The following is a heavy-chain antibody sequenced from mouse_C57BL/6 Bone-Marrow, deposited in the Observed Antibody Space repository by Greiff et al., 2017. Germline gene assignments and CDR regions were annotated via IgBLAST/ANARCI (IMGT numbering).Heavy chain of an antibody. Sequence: VQLQQSGPELVRPGASVKMSCTASGFNIKDDYMHWVKQRPEQGLEWIGWIDPENGDTEYASKFQGKATITADTSSNTAYLQLSSLTSEDTAVYYCTATAMDYWGQGTSVTVSS. CDR2: IDPENGDT. CDR3: TATAMDY. V-gene: IGHV14-4*01. CDR1: GFNIKDDY. J-gene: IGHJ4*01.